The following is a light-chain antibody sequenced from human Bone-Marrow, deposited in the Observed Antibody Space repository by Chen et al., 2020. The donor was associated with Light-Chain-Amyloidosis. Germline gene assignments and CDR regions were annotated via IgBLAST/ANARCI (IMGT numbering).Light chain of an antibody. V-gene: IGLV2-14*01. CDR3: SSYTITNTLV. Sequence: QSALTQPASVSGTPGPSTTIPCTGTNSDVGGDNHVSWYQQHPDKAPKLMIYEVTNRPSWVPDRFSGSKSDNTASLTISGLQTEDEADYFCSSYTITNTLVFGSGTRVTVL. CDR2: EVT. J-gene: IGLJ1*01. CDR1: NSDVGGDNH.